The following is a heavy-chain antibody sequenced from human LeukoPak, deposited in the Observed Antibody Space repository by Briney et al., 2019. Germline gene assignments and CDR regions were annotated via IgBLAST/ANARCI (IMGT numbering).Heavy chain of an antibody. D-gene: IGHD3-3*01. CDR1: GFTVSSYA. Sequence: GGSLRLSCAASGFTVSSYAMSWVRQAPGKGLEWVSAISGSGGSTYYADSVKGRFTISRDNSKNTVYLQMSSLRVEDTAVYYCARGPDFGVVPTYWGQGTLVTVSS. CDR2: ISGSGGST. CDR3: ARGPDFGVVPTY. V-gene: IGHV3-23*01. J-gene: IGHJ4*02.